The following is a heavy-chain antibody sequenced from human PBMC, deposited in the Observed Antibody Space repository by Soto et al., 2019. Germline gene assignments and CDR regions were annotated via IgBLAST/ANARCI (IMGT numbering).Heavy chain of an antibody. D-gene: IGHD2-15*01. CDR3: ANKAVVGRSSHWYFEL. CDR2: ISGAGGDT. J-gene: IGHJ2*01. CDR1: GFTFRNYV. V-gene: IGHV3-64*01. Sequence: EVQLVESGGGLVQPGGSLRLSCAASGFTFRNYVMYWVRKAPGKGLEYVSAISGAGGDTYQANSVKGRCTIARDNSNNTVYPPMDSLSAEDMAVYYCANKAVVGRSSHWYFELWGRGTLVTVSS.